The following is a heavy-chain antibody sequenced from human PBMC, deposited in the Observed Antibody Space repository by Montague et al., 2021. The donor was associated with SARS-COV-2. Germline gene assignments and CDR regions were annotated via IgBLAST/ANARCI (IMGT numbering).Heavy chain of an antibody. CDR3: SRTTMITFGGVIAPFDY. D-gene: IGHD3-16*02. CDR2: IDWXDDK. J-gene: IGHJ4*02. V-gene: IGHV2-70*11. Sequence: PALVKSTQTLTLTCTFSGFSLSTSGMCVSWIRQPPGKALEWLARIDWXDDKYYSTSLKTRLTIPKDTSKNQVVLTMTNMDPVDTATYYCSRTTMITFGGVIAPFDYWGQGTLVTVSS. CDR1: GFSLSTSGMC.